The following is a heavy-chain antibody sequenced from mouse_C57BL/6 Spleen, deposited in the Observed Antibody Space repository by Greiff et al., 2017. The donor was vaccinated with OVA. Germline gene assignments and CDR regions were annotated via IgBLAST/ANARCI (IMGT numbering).Heavy chain of an antibody. V-gene: IGHV3-6*01. CDR1: GYSITSGYY. CDR3: ARDRDYDWFAY. Sequence: DVKLQESGPGLVKPSQSLSLTCSVTGYSITSGYYWNWIRQFPGNKLEWMGYISYDGSNNYNPSLKNRISITRDTSKNQFFLKLNSVTTEDTATYYCARDRDYDWFAYWGQGTLVTVSA. D-gene: IGHD2-4*01. CDR2: ISYDGSN. J-gene: IGHJ3*01.